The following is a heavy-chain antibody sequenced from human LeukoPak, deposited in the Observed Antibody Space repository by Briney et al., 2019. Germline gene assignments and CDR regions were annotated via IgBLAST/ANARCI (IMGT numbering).Heavy chain of an antibody. V-gene: IGHV4-30-2*01. Sequence: SETLSLTCAVSGGSISSGGYSWSWIRQPPGKGLEWIGYIYHSGSTYYNPSLKSRVTISVDRSNNQFSLKLSSVTAADTAVYYCARASDYGDPFDYWGQGTLVTVSS. CDR3: ARASDYGDPFDY. J-gene: IGHJ4*02. CDR2: IYHSGST. CDR1: GGSISSGGYS. D-gene: IGHD4-17*01.